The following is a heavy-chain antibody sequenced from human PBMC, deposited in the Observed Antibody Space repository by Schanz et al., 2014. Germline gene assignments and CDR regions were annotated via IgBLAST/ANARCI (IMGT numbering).Heavy chain of an antibody. CDR3: VREENYPSFLGYYYYMDV. CDR1: GFTFSSYD. CDR2: IGTAGDT. D-gene: IGHD3-10*01. V-gene: IGHV3-13*04. Sequence: EVQLEESGGGLVQPGGSLRLSCAASGFTFSSYDMHWVRQVTGKGLEWVSGIGTAGDTYYPDSVKGRFTISRENAQNSLFLQLNTLRAGDTAVYYCVREENYPSFLGYYYYMDVWGKGTTVTVSS. J-gene: IGHJ6*03.